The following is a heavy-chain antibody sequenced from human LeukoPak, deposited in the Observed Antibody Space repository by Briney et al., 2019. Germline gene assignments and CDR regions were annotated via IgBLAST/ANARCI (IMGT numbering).Heavy chain of an antibody. D-gene: IGHD2-15*01. CDR3: ARGSVVIAANYYYGMDV. Sequence: ASVKVSCKASGYTFTSYYIHWVRQAPGQGLEWMGIINPDSNNTNYAQRFQGRVTMTRDTSTGTVHMELSSLRSEDTAVYYCARGSVVIAANYYYGMDVWGHGTTVTVSS. V-gene: IGHV1-46*01. CDR1: GYTFTSYY. J-gene: IGHJ6*02. CDR2: INPDSNNT.